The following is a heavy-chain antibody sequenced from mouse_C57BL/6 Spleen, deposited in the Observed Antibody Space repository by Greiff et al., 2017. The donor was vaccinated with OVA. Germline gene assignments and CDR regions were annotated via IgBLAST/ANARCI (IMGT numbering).Heavy chain of an antibody. V-gene: IGHV1-69*01. CDR3: ARGDGSSLSYWYCDV. J-gene: IGHJ1*03. CDR2: IDPSVSNT. D-gene: IGHD1-1*01. CDR1: GYTFTSYW. Sequence: VQLQQPGAELVMPGASVKLSCKASGYTFTSYWMHWVKQRPGQGLEWIGEIDPSVSNTNYNQKFKGKSTLTVDKSSSTAYMQLSSLTSEDSAVYDGARGDGSSLSYWYCDVWGTGTTVTVSS.